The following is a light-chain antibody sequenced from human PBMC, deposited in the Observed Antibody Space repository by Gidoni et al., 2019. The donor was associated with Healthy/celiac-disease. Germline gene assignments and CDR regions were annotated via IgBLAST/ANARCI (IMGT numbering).Light chain of an antibody. CDR2: GSS. CDR3: QQYGSSSWT. V-gene: IGKV3-20*01. Sequence: MLLTPSPGTLSLSPGERATLSCRASQSVSSRYVAGYQPKPGQAPRLLIYGSSRRATGIPDRCSGSGSATVSPLTIRCLEPDDFALYYCQQYGSSSWTFGQGTKVEIK. J-gene: IGKJ1*01. CDR1: QSVSSRY.